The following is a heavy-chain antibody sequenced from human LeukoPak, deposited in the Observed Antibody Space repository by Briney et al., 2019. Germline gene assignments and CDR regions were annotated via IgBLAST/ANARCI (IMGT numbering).Heavy chain of an antibody. CDR2: IYYSGST. V-gene: IGHV4-39*01. CDR3: ARHRTTVTFDY. Sequence: KPSETLSLTCTVSGGSISSSNYYWGWIRQPPGKGLEWIGSIYYSGSTYYNSSLKSRVTISVDTSRNQFSPKVSSVTAADTAVYYCARHRTTVTFDYWGQGTLVTVSS. CDR1: GGSISSSNYY. D-gene: IGHD4-17*01. J-gene: IGHJ4*02.